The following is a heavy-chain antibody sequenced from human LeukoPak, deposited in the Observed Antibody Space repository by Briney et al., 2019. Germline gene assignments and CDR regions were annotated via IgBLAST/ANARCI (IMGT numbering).Heavy chain of an antibody. CDR1: GGTFSSYA. D-gene: IGHD2-21*01. CDR3: AREGYSSSFDY. CDR2: IIPIFGTA. V-gene: IGHV1-69*13. J-gene: IGHJ4*02. Sequence: GASVKVSCKASGGTFSSYAISWVRQAPGQGLEWMGGIIPIFGTANYAQKFQGRVTVTADESTSTAYMELSSLRSEDTAVYYCAREGYSSSFDYWGQGTLSPSPQ.